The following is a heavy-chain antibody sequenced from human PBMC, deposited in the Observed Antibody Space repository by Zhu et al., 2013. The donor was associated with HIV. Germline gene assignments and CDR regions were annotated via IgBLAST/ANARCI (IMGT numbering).Heavy chain of an antibody. V-gene: IGHV1-8*03. CDR3: ARGRRGIAARPSYYYYMDV. CDR2: MNPNSGNT. D-gene: IGHD6-6*01. CDR1: GYTFTSYD. Sequence: QVQLVQSGAEVKKPGASVKVSCKASGYTFTSYDINWVRQATGQGLEWMGWMNPNSGNTGYAQKFQGRVTTTRNTSISTAYMELSSLRSEDTAVYYCARGRRGIAARPSYYYYMDVWGKGPRSPSP. J-gene: IGHJ6*03.